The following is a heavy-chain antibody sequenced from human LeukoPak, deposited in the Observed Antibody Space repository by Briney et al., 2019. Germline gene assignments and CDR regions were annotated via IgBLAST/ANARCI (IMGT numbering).Heavy chain of an antibody. CDR3: ARGSSTLTRHLDY. V-gene: IGHV3-23*01. CDR2: ISASGGPGT. Sequence: RGSLRLSCAASGFTFSDYSMTWVRQAPGKGLQFVSIISASGGPGTYNTDAVRGRFTISRDNSKNTLYLQMNSLGAEDTARYYCARGSSTLTRHLDYWGQGTPVTVSS. J-gene: IGHJ4*02. CDR1: GFTFSDYS. D-gene: IGHD4-17*01.